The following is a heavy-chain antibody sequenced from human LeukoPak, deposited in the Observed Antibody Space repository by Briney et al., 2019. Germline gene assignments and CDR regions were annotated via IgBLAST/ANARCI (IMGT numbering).Heavy chain of an antibody. CDR3: ARVRRNLGYCSSSSCYDYYYMDV. Sequence: GASVKVSCKASGYTFTSYGISWVRQAPGQGLEWMGWISAYNGNTNYAQKLQGRVTMTTDTSTSTAYMELRSLRSDDTAVYYCARVRRNLGYCSSSSCYDYYYMDVWRKGTTVTISS. J-gene: IGHJ6*03. CDR1: GYTFTSYG. V-gene: IGHV1-18*01. CDR2: ISAYNGNT. D-gene: IGHD2-2*01.